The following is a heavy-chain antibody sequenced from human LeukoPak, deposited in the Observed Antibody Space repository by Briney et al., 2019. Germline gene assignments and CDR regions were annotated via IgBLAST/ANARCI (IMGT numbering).Heavy chain of an antibody. D-gene: IGHD6-6*01. CDR3: ARDGIGGSSSAWFDP. CDR1: GYTFTGYH. Sequence: ASVKVSCKASGYTFTGYHMHWVRQAPGQGLEWMGIINPSGGSTSYAQKFQGRVTMTRDTSTSTVYMELSSLRSEDTAVYYCARDGIGGSSSAWFDPWGQGTLVTVSS. V-gene: IGHV1-46*01. J-gene: IGHJ5*02. CDR2: INPSGGST.